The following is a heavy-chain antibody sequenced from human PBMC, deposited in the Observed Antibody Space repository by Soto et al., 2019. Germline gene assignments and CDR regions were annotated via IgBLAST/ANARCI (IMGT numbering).Heavy chain of an antibody. J-gene: IGHJ4*02. V-gene: IGHV4-59*01. Sequence: SSETLSLTCTVSGGSISSYYWSWIRQPPGKGLEWIGYIYYSGSTNYNPSLKSRVTISVDTSKNQFSLKLSSVTAADTAVYYCARDTGDGTFDFWGQGTLVTVSS. D-gene: IGHD7-27*01. CDR2: IYYSGST. CDR1: GGSISSYY. CDR3: ARDTGDGTFDF.